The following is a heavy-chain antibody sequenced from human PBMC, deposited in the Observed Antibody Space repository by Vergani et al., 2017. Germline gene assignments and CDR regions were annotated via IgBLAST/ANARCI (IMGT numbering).Heavy chain of an antibody. V-gene: IGHV3-7*01. CDR2: IKRDGSEK. CDR3: ARDRLYGSGQGNLNWFDP. Sequence: EVQLVESGGGLVQPGGSLRLSCAASGFTFSSYWMSWVRQAPGKGLEWVANIKRDGSEKYYVDSVKGRFTISRDNAKNSLYLQMNSLRAEDTAVYYCARDRLYGSGQGNLNWFDPWGQGTLVTVSS. D-gene: IGHD3-10*01. CDR1: GFTFSSYW. J-gene: IGHJ5*02.